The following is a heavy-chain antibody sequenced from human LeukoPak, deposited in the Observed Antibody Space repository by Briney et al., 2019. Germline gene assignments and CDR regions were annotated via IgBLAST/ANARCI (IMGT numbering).Heavy chain of an antibody. D-gene: IGHD1/OR15-1a*01. J-gene: IGHJ4*02. CDR2: ISAYNGDT. CDR3: ARDGEGGEQGDY. CDR1: GYTFTNFG. V-gene: IGHV1-18*01. Sequence: GASVKVSCKASGYTFTNFGLSWVRQAPGQGLEWMGWISAYNGDTYYAQRFHGRVTMTTDTSTSTAYKELNRLRSDDTAVYYCARDGEGGEQGDYWGQGTLVTVSS.